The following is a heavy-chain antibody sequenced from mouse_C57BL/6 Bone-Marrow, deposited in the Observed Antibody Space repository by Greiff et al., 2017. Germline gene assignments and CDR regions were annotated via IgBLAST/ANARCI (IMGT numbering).Heavy chain of an antibody. J-gene: IGHJ4*01. CDR1: GFTFSSYA. D-gene: IGHD1-1*01. Sequence: EVMLVESGGGLVKPGGSLKLSCAASGFTFSSYAMSWVRQTPEKRLEWVATISDGGSYTYYPDNVKGRFTISRDNAKNNLYLQMSHLKSEETAMYYCAREGLLRAMDYWGQGTSVTVSS. CDR2: ISDGGSYT. CDR3: AREGLLRAMDY. V-gene: IGHV5-4*01.